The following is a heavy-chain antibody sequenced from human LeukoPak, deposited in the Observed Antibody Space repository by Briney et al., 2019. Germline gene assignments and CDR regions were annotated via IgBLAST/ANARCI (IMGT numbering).Heavy chain of an antibody. CDR3: ARPSHYYYYGMDV. Sequence: SDTLSLTCAVYGGSFSGYYWSWIRQPPGKGLEWIGEINHSGSTNYNPSLKSRVTISVDTSKNQFSLKLSSVTAADTAVYYCARPSHYYYYGMDVWGQGTTVTVSS. D-gene: IGHD6-6*01. CDR2: INHSGST. CDR1: GGSFSGYY. V-gene: IGHV4-34*01. J-gene: IGHJ6*02.